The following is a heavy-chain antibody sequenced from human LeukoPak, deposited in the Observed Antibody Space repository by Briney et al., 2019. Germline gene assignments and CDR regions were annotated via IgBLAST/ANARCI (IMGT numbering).Heavy chain of an antibody. Sequence: SETLSLTCAVYGGSFTDYYWSWIRHLPGKGLEWIGEIHHRAGANYNPSLWGRVTISVDTSKNQFSLKLSSVTAADTAVYYCARDSGYGDGGLGFDYWGQGTLVTVSS. V-gene: IGHV4-34*01. J-gene: IGHJ4*02. CDR3: ARDSGYGDGGLGFDY. D-gene: IGHD3-16*01. CDR1: GGSFTDYY. CDR2: IHHRAGA.